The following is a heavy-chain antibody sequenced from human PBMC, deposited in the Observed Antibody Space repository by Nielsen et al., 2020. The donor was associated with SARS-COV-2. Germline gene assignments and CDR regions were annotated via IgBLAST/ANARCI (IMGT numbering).Heavy chain of an antibody. D-gene: IGHD3-3*01. J-gene: IGHJ6*02. CDR2: IYPGDSDT. CDR1: GYSFTSYW. V-gene: IGHV5-51*01. Sequence: GESLKISCKGSGYSFTSYWIGWVRQMPGKGLEWMGIIYPGDSDTRYSPSFQGQVTISADKSISTAYLQWSSLKASDTAMYYCARHYYDFWSGYPNYGMDVWGQGTTVTVSS. CDR3: ARHYYDFWSGYPNYGMDV.